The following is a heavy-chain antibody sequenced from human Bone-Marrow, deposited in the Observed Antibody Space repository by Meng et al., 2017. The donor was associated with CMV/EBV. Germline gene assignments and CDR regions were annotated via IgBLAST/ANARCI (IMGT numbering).Heavy chain of an antibody. CDR3: ARAILYSTGY. D-gene: IGHD2-8*02. J-gene: IGHJ4*02. CDR2: ISSNGGST. Sequence: GGSLRLSCAASGFTFDDYAMHWVRQAPGKGLEYVSAISSNGGSTYYADSVKGRFTISRDNSKNTLDLQMNYLRTEDTAVYYCARAILYSTGYWGQGTLVTVSS. CDR1: GFTFDDYA. V-gene: IGHV3-64*02.